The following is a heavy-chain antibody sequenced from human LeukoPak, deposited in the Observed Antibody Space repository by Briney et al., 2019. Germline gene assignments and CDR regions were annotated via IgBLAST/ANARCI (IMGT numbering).Heavy chain of an antibody. CDR2: MNPNSGNT. J-gene: IGHJ6*03. Sequence: ASVKVSCKASGYTFTSYDINWVRQATGQGLEWMGWMNPNSGNTGYAQKFQGRVTITRNTSISTAYMELSSLRSEDTAVYYCARSGYSSSWYYYYYMDVWGKGTTVTVTS. D-gene: IGHD6-13*01. CDR1: GYTFTSYD. CDR3: ARSGYSSSWYYYYYMDV. V-gene: IGHV1-8*01.